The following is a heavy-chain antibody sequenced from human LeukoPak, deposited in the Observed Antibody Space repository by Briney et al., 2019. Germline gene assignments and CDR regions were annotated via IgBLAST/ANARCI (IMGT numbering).Heavy chain of an antibody. CDR2: ISSGGSST. D-gene: IGHD1-7*01. Sequence: PGGSLRLSCAASGFTFSNYWMHWVRQAPGKGLVWVSRISSGGSSTNYADSVKGRFTISRDNAKNTLYLHMNSLTSEDTAVYYCARVSNWNYNYWGQGTLVTVSS. CDR1: GFTFSNYW. V-gene: IGHV3-74*01. J-gene: IGHJ4*02. CDR3: ARVSNWNYNY.